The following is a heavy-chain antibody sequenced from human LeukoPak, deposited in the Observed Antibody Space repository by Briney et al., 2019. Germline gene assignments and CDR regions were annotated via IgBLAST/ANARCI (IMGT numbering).Heavy chain of an antibody. Sequence: ASVKVSCKASGYTFTSYDINWVRQATGQGLEWVGWMNPNSGNTGYAQKFQGRVTMTRNTSISTAYMELSSLRSEDTAVYYCARVGVAGTFRGAFDIWGQGTMVTVSS. V-gene: IGHV1-8*01. D-gene: IGHD6-19*01. CDR1: GYTFTSYD. CDR3: ARVGVAGTFRGAFDI. CDR2: MNPNSGNT. J-gene: IGHJ3*02.